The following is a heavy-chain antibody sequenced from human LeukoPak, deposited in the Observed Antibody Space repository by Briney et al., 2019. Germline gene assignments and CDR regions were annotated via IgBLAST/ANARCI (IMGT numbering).Heavy chain of an antibody. D-gene: IGHD3-10*01. V-gene: IGHV3-53*01. J-gene: IGHJ4*02. CDR1: GFTVSSNY. Sequence: GGSLRLSCAASGFTVSSNYMSWVRQAPGKGLEWVSVIYSGGSTYYADSVKGRFTISGDNSKNTLYLQMNSLRAEDTAVYYCASPGGSYYLDYWGQGTLVTVSS. CDR3: ASPGGSYYLDY. CDR2: IYSGGST.